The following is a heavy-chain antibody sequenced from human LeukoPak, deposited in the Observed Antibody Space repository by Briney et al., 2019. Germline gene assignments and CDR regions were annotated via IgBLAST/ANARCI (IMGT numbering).Heavy chain of an antibody. CDR3: ARDFSYDSSGYCDY. CDR2: ISYDGSNK. D-gene: IGHD3-22*01. J-gene: IGHJ4*02. Sequence: GGSLRLSCAASGFTFSSYAMHWVRQAPGKGLEWVAVISYDGSNKYYADSVRGRFTISRDNSKNTLYLQMNSLRAEDTAVYYCARDFSYDSSGYCDYWGQGTLVTVSS. CDR1: GFTFSSYA. V-gene: IGHV3-30-3*01.